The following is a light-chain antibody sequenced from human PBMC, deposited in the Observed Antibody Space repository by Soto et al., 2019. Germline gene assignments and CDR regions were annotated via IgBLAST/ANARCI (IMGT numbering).Light chain of an antibody. CDR1: SSDVGGYNY. CDR3: SSYISSTFVL. Sequence: QSVLTQPASVSGSPGQSITISCTGTSSDVGGYNYVSWYQQHPGKAPKLMIYDVSNRPSGVSNRFSGSKSGNTASLTISGLQAEDEADYYCSSYISSTFVLFGGGTQLTVL. J-gene: IGLJ2*01. V-gene: IGLV2-14*01. CDR2: DVS.